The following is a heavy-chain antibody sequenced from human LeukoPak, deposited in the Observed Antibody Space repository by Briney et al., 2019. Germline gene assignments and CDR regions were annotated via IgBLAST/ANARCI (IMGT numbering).Heavy chain of an antibody. V-gene: IGHV3-7*01. CDR1: GFTFSSYA. Sequence: GGSLRLSCAASGFTFSSYAMSRVRQAPGKGLEWVANIKQDGSEKYYADSVKGRFTISRDNAKNSLYLQMNSLRAEDTAVYYCARVRWTTVTTYAFDIWGQGTMVTVSS. CDR2: IKQDGSEK. CDR3: ARVRWTTVTTYAFDI. D-gene: IGHD4-17*01. J-gene: IGHJ3*02.